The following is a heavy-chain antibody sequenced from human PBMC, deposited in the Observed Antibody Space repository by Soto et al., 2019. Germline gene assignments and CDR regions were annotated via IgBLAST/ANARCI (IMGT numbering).Heavy chain of an antibody. CDR1: GFTFSSYA. V-gene: IGHV3-23*01. CDR2: ISGSGGST. CDR3: AKELGDSSGYQGYYFDY. J-gene: IGHJ4*02. D-gene: IGHD3-22*01. Sequence: EVQLLESGGGLVQPGGSLRLSCAASGFTFSSYAMSWVRQAPGKGLEWVSAISGSGGSTYYADSVKGRFTISRDNSKNMLYLLMNSLRAEDTAVSYCAKELGDSSGYQGYYFDYWGQGTLVTVSA.